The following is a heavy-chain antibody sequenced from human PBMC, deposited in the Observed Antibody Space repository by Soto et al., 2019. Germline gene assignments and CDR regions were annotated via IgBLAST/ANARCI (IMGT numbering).Heavy chain of an antibody. D-gene: IGHD6-13*01. Sequence: PGGSLRLSCAASGFTFSSYAMNWVGQAPGKGLEWVSVISGSDGSTYYADSVKGRFTISRDNSKNTLNLQMNSLRAEDTAVYYCARRSSSWYLDYWGQGTLVTVSS. V-gene: IGHV3-23*01. CDR2: ISGSDGST. CDR1: GFTFSSYA. J-gene: IGHJ4*02. CDR3: ARRSSSWYLDY.